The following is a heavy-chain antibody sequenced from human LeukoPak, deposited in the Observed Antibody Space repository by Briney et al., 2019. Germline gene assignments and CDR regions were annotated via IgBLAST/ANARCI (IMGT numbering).Heavy chain of an antibody. D-gene: IGHD4-17*01. Sequence: GGSLRLSCTASGSTFSSYSMNWVRQAPGKGLDWVSSITGSSSHMFYADSVKGRFTISRDNAKNSLYLQMNSLTAEDTAVYYCARDYGDYNSDYWGQGTLVTVSS. CDR3: ARDYGDYNSDY. CDR2: ITGSSSHM. CDR1: GSTFSSYS. V-gene: IGHV3-21*01. J-gene: IGHJ4*02.